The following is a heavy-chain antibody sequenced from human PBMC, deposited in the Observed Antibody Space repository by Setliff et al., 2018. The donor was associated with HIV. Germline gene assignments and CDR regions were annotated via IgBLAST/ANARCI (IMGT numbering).Heavy chain of an antibody. J-gene: IGHJ3*02. CDR2: IYHSGSA. Sequence: PSETLSLTCGVSSYSISGGYYWGWIRQPPGKGLEWIGSIYHSGSAYYNPSLKSRVTISVDTSKNQFSLKMSSLTAADTAVYYCARHGGITGTTDASDIWGQGIMVTVSS. CDR3: ARHGGITGTTDASDI. CDR1: SYSISGGYY. D-gene: IGHD1-7*01. V-gene: IGHV4-38-2*01.